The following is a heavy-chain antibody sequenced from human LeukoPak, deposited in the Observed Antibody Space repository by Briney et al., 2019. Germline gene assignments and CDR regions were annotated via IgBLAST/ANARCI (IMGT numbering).Heavy chain of an antibody. CDR2: INPNSGGT. Sequence: ASVKVSCKASGYTFTGYYMHWVRQAPGQGLEWMGWINPNSGGTNYAQKFQGRVTMTRDTSISTAYMELSRMRSDDTAVYYCARRRGYSSSSPFDHWGQGTLVTVSS. D-gene: IGHD6-6*01. CDR1: GYTFTGYY. V-gene: IGHV1-2*02. CDR3: ARRRGYSSSSPFDH. J-gene: IGHJ4*02.